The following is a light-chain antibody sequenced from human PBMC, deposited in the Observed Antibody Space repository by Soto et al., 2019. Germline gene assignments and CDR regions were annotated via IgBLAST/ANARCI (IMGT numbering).Light chain of an antibody. CDR3: SSYTSSTSYV. J-gene: IGLJ1*01. CDR2: GVS. CDR1: SSDVGAYNY. Sequence: QSALTQPASVSGSLGQSVTLSCTGTSSDVGAYNYVSWYQQHPGTAPKLLICGVSDRPSGVSNRFSGSKSGNTASLTISGLQAEDEATYYCSSYTSSTSYVFGTGTKLTVL. V-gene: IGLV2-14*01.